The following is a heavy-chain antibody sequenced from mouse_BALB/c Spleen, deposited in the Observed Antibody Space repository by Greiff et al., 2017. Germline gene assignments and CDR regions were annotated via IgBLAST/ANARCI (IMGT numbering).Heavy chain of an antibody. D-gene: IGHD2-14*01. Sequence: EVKLQESGAELVKPGASVKLSCTASGFNIKDTYMHWVKQRPEQGLEWIGRIDPANGNTKYDPKFQGKATITADTSSNTAYLQLSSLTSEDTAVYYCARGVRRPLFDYWGQGTTLTVSS. J-gene: IGHJ2*01. CDR2: IDPANGNT. V-gene: IGHV14-3*02. CDR3: ARGVRRPLFDY. CDR1: GFNIKDTY.